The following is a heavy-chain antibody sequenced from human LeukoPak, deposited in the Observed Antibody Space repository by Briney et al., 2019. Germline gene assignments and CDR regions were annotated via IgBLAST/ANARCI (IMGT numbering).Heavy chain of an antibody. J-gene: IGHJ4*02. CDR2: ISGSGGST. CDR1: GFTFSSYG. Sequence: GGSLRLSCAASGFTFSSYGMSWVRQAPGKGLEWVSAISGSGGSTYYADSVKGRFTISRDNSKNTLYLQMNSLRAEDTAVYYCARDQGLLWFGDWGQGTLVTVSS. V-gene: IGHV3-23*01. D-gene: IGHD3-10*01. CDR3: ARDQGLLWFGD.